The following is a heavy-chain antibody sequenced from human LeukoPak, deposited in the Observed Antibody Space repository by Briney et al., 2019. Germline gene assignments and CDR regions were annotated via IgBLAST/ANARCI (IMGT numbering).Heavy chain of an antibody. CDR2: IYYSGST. Sequence: SEPLSLTCTVSGGSISGYSWSWIRQPPGKGLEWIGYIYYSGSTNYSPSLKSRVTISVDTSKNQFSLKLRSVTAADTAVYYCASGRYGDLYDYWGQGTLVTVSS. CDR3: ASGRYGDLYDY. CDR1: GGSISGYS. V-gene: IGHV4-59*01. J-gene: IGHJ4*02. D-gene: IGHD4-17*01.